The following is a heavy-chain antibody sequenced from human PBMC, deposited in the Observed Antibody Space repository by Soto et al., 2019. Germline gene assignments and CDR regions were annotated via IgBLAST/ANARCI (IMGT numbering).Heavy chain of an antibody. Sequence: QVQLVQSGAELRKPGASVKVSCKASGYSFSSYGINWVRQAPGQGLEWMGWINTYSGNRNYAQKFEDRVTMTTATSTNTVYMELRSLKSDDTAIYYCARDRLRGYDSSGFYSWGQGTLVTVSS. CDR2: INTYSGNR. CDR1: GYSFSSYG. J-gene: IGHJ4*02. CDR3: ARDRLRGYDSSGFYS. D-gene: IGHD3-22*01. V-gene: IGHV1-18*01.